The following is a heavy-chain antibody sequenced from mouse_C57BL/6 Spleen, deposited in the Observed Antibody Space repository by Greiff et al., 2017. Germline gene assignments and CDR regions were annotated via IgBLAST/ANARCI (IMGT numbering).Heavy chain of an antibody. J-gene: IGHJ2*01. Sequence: QVQLQQSGAELVRPGASVKMSCKASGYTFTSYYMHWVKQTPKQGLEWIGAIYPGNGDTTYNQKFKGKATLTVDKSSSTAYMQLSSLTSEDSAVYFCGRSTNWVDFDYWGQGTTLTVSS. D-gene: IGHD4-1*01. CDR1: GYTFTSYY. CDR2: IYPGNGDT. V-gene: IGHV1-12*01. CDR3: GRSTNWVDFDY.